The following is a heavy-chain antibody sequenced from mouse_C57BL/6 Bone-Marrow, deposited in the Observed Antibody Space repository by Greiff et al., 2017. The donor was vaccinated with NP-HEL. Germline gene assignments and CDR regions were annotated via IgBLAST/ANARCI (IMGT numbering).Heavy chain of an antibody. CDR3: ARDGYRPLYYAMDY. V-gene: IGHV1-81*01. D-gene: IGHD2-3*01. Sequence: LVESGAELARPGASVKLSCKASGYTFTSYGISWVKQRTGQGLEWIGEIYPRSGNTYYNEKFKGKATLTADKSSSTAYMELRSLTSEDSAVYFCARDGYRPLYYAMDYWGQGTSVTVSS. CDR1: GYTFTSYG. J-gene: IGHJ4*01. CDR2: IYPRSGNT.